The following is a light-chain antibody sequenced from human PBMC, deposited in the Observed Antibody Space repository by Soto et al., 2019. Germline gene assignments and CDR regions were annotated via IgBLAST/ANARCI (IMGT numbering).Light chain of an antibody. CDR2: WTS. J-gene: IGKJ4*01. Sequence: DFVMTQSPDSLAVSLGERATIKCKSSQSVLYSSDNKNYLAWYQQKPGQPPRLLIFWTSIRESGVPDRFIRSGSGTDFSLTISSLQAEDVAVYYCQQYYDTPRTFGGGTKVEIK. CDR3: QQYYDTPRT. CDR1: QSVLYSSDNKNY. V-gene: IGKV4-1*01.